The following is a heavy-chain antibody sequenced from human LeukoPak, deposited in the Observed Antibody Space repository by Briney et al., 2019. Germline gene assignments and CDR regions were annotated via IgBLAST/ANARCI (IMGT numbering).Heavy chain of an antibody. J-gene: IGHJ3*02. Sequence: ASVNVSCKASGDTFTSYDMGWVRQAPGQGLKWMGIINPSGGSTSYAQKFQGRVTMTRDTSTSTVYMELSSLRSEDTAVYYCARARDILPPNDAFDIWGPGAKAAVPP. V-gene: IGHV1-46*01. CDR1: GDTFTSYD. CDR2: INPSGGST. D-gene: IGHD3-9*01. CDR3: ARARDILPPNDAFDI.